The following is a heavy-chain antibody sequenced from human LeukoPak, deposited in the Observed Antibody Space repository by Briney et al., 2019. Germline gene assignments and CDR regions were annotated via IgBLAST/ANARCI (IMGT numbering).Heavy chain of an antibody. V-gene: IGHV4-59*08. Sequence: SETLSLTCTVSGGSISSYYWSWIRQPPGKGLEWIGGIYYSGSTNYNPSLKSRVTISVDTSKNQFSLNLSSVTAPDTAVYSSARLASGSYGPLTPFDYWGQGTLVTVSS. CDR1: GGSISSYY. CDR2: IYYSGST. J-gene: IGHJ4*02. CDR3: ARLASGSYGPLTPFDY. D-gene: IGHD1-26*01.